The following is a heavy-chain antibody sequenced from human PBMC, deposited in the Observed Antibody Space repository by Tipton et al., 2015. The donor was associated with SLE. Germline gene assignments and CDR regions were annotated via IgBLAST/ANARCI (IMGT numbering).Heavy chain of an antibody. CDR2: ISGYNGNT. J-gene: IGHJ3*02. Sequence: QVQLVQSGAEVKKPGASVKVSCKASGYIFPAYDIGWVRQAPGQGLDWMGWISGYNGNTNYAQKLQGRVTMTTDTSTTTAYMELRSLRSDDTAVYYCATRDGHYLGDAFHIWGQGTMVTVSS. V-gene: IGHV1-18*01. CDR1: GYIFPAYD. D-gene: IGHD5-24*01. CDR3: ATRDGHYLGDAFHI.